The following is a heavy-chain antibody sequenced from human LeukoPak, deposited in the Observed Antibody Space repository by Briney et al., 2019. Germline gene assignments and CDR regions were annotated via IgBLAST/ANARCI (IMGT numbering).Heavy chain of an antibody. CDR1: GFTFSNYA. CDR3: ARDASSGSYFDY. Sequence: GRSLRLSCAASGFTFSNYAMHWVRQAPGKGLEWVAVISYDGSNKYYADSVKGRFTISRDNSKNTLYLQMNSLRAEDTAVYYCARDASSGSYFDYWGQRTLVTVSS. CDR2: ISYDGSNK. J-gene: IGHJ4*02. V-gene: IGHV3-30-3*01. D-gene: IGHD1-26*01.